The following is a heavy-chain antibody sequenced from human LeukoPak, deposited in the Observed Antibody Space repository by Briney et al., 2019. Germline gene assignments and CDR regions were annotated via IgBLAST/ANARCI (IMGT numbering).Heavy chain of an antibody. D-gene: IGHD2-21*01. CDR3: ARDALWYSNFDAFDI. CDR1: GGSIRSSYYY. J-gene: IGHJ3*02. V-gene: IGHV4-39*07. Sequence: SETLSLTCTVSGGSIRSSYYYWGWIRQPPGKGLEWIGSIYDSGSTNYNPSLKSRVTISVDTSKNQFSLKLSSVTAADTAVYYCARDALWYSNFDAFDIWGQGTMVTVSS. CDR2: IYDSGST.